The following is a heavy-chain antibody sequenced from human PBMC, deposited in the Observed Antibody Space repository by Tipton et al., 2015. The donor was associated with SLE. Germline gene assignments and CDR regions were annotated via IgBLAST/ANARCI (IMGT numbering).Heavy chain of an antibody. CDR3: ARDKSSHSKYILDH. CDR2: IYYSGST. D-gene: IGHD3-3*02. V-gene: IGHV4-59*01. J-gene: IGHJ4*02. CDR1: GGSISSYY. Sequence: TLSLTCTVSGGSISSYYWSWIRQPPGKGLEWIGYIYYSGSTNYNPSLKSRVTISVDTSKNQFSLKLSSVTAADTAVYYCARDKSSHSKYILDHWGQGTLVTVSP.